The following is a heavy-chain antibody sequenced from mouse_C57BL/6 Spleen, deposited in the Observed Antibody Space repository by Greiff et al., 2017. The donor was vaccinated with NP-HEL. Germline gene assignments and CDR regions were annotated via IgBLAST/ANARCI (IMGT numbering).Heavy chain of an antibody. Sequence: QVQLKQPGAELVKPGASVKLSCKASGYTFTSYWMQWVKQRPGQGLEWIGEIDPSDSYTNYNQKFKGKATLTVDTTTSTAYMQLSSLTSEDSAVYYCARRDYGDYRAWFAYRGQGTLVTVSA. J-gene: IGHJ3*01. CDR1: GYTFTSYW. V-gene: IGHV1-50*01. CDR2: IDPSDSYT. CDR3: ARRDYGDYRAWFAY. D-gene: IGHD2-13*01.